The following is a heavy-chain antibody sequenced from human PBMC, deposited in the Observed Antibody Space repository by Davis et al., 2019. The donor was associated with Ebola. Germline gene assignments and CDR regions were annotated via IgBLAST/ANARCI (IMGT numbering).Heavy chain of an antibody. Sequence: GESLKISCAASGFTFSGSAMHWVRQASGKGLEWVGRIRSKANSYATAYAASVKGRFTISRDNSQNTLDLQMNSLRAEDTAVYYCAKDCITSCYTNRWGQGTLVTVSS. CDR2: IRSKANSYAT. J-gene: IGHJ4*02. CDR3: AKDCITSCYTNR. V-gene: IGHV3-73*01. CDR1: GFTFSGSA. D-gene: IGHD2-2*02.